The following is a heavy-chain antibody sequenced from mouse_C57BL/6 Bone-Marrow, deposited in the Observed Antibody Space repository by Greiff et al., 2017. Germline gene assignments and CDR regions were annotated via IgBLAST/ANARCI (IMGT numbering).Heavy chain of an antibody. J-gene: IGHJ3*01. D-gene: IGHD1-1*01. CDR2: ISSGGSYT. V-gene: IGHV5-6*01. CDR3: ATPITTVVDSFAY. Sequence: EVQLVESGGDLVKPGGSLKLSCAASGFTFSSYGMSWVRQTPDKRLEWVATISSGGSYTYYPDSVKGRFTISRDNAKNTLYLQMSSLKSEDTAMYYCATPITTVVDSFAYWGQGTLVTVSA. CDR1: GFTFSSYG.